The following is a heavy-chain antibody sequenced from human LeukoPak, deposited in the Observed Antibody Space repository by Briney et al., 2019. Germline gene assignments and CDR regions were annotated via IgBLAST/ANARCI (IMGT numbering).Heavy chain of an antibody. D-gene: IGHD4-11*01. CDR1: GFTFSSYW. V-gene: IGHV3-7*01. J-gene: IGHJ6*02. Sequence: PGGSLRLSCAASGFTFSSYWMSWVRQAPGKGLEWVANIKQDGSEKYYVDSVKGRFTISRDNAKNSLYLQMNSLRAEDTAVYYCARCQRTTVTTGARPYYYYGMDVWGQGTTVTVSS. CDR2: IKQDGSEK. CDR3: ARCQRTTVTTGARPYYYYGMDV.